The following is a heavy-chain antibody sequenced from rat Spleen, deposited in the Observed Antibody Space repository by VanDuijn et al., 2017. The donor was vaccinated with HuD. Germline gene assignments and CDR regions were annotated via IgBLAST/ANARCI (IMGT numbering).Heavy chain of an antibody. CDR1: GFTFSDYY. Sequence: EVQLEESGGGLVQPGRSLKLSCAASGFTFSDYYMAWVRQAPKKGLEWVASISYEGSGTYYGDSVKGQFNISRDNAKSTLYLQMNSLRSEDTATYYCARPHYYYYIMDAWGQGASVTVSS. D-gene: IGHD1-1*01. CDR2: ISYEGSGT. CDR3: ARPHYYYYIMDA. V-gene: IGHV5-22*01. J-gene: IGHJ4*01.